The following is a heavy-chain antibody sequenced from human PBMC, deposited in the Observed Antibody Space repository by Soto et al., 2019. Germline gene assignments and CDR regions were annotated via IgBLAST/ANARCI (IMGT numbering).Heavy chain of an antibody. CDR2: IYYSGST. V-gene: IGHV4-39*01. CDR1: GGSISSSSYY. CDR3: ARLPDYYYFDY. J-gene: IGHJ4*02. Sequence: SETLSLTCTVSGGSISSSSYYWGWIRQPPGKGLEWIGGIYYSGSTYYNPSLKSRVTISVDTSKNQFSLKLSSVTAADTAVYYCARLPDYYYFDYWGQGTLVTVSS. D-gene: IGHD3-10*01.